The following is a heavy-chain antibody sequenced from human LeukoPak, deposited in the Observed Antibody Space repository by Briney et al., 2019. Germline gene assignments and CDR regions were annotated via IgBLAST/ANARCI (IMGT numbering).Heavy chain of an antibody. CDR3: ARHYGP. Sequence: NPSETLSLTCTVSGDSINSLDLWSWVRQPPGKGLEWIGEMYLSGTTHSNPSVKSRVTISIDKSKNQFSLKLNSVTAADTAVYYCARHYGPWGQGTLVTVSS. V-gene: IGHV4-4*02. D-gene: IGHD3-16*01. CDR1: GDSINSLDL. J-gene: IGHJ5*02. CDR2: MYLSGTT.